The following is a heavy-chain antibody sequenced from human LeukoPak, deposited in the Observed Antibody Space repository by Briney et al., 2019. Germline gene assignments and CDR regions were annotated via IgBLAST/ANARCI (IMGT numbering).Heavy chain of an antibody. J-gene: IGHJ6*03. CDR1: DDSITMYY. CDR2: VDHTGST. CDR3: ARGRVSSSTWYSTYYYFFYMDF. V-gene: IGHV4-59*01. D-gene: IGHD4-11*01. Sequence: PSETLSLTCTVSDDSITMYYWTWIRQPPGKGLEWIGYVDHTGSTKFNPTLNGRVSISRDTSNNFFSLRLRSVTAADTAVYFCARGRVSSSTWYSTYYYFFYMDFWGKGTTVTVSS.